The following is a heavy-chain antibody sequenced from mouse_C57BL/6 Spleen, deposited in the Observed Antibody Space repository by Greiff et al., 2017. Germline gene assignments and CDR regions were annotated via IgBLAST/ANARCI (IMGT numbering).Heavy chain of an antibody. J-gene: IGHJ4*01. CDR3: ARSQGYYAMDY. CDR1: GYAFSSSW. V-gene: IGHV1-82*01. CDR2: IYPGDGDT. Sequence: QVQLQQSGPELVKPGASVKISCKASGYAFSSSWMNWVKQRPGKGLEWIGRIYPGDGDTNYNGKFKGKATLTVDQSSSTAYMQLNSLTSEDSAVYYCARSQGYYAMDYWGQGTSVTVSS.